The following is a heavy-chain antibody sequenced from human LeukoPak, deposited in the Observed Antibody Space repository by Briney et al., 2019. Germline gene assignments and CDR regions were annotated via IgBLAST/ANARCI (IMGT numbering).Heavy chain of an antibody. CDR3: AKEYRITMIVVVITSASYGMDV. V-gene: IGHV3-23*01. CDR1: GFTFSSYA. D-gene: IGHD3-22*01. Sequence: PGGSLRLSCAASGFTFSSYAMSWVRQAPGKGLEWVSAISGSGGSTYYADSVKGRFTISRDNSKNTLYLQMNSLRAEDTAVYYCAKEYRITMIVVVITSASYGMDVWGQGTTVTVSS. CDR2: ISGSGGST. J-gene: IGHJ6*02.